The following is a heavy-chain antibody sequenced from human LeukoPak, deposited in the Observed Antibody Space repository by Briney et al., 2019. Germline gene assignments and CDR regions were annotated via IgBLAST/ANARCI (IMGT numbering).Heavy chain of an antibody. CDR3: ARLLHGSGWRIRAFDI. J-gene: IGHJ3*02. V-gene: IGHV4-39*01. D-gene: IGHD6-19*01. CDR2: IYYGGGS. CDR1: GGSTSNSSYS. Sequence: SETLSLTCIVSGGSTSNSSYSWAWIRQPPGKGLEWVGTIYYGGGSYHNPSLKSRVTISVDTSKNQFSLRMRSVTAADTAVYYCARLLHGSGWRIRAFDIWGQGTMVTVSS.